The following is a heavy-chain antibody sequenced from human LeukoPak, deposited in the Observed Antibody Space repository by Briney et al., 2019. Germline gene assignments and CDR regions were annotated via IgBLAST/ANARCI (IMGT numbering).Heavy chain of an antibody. D-gene: IGHD3-3*01. CDR1: GYTFSSYA. CDR2: INAGNGNT. CDR3: ASTKNTLHFLGWNKLDT. Sequence: ASVKVSCKASGYTFSSYALHWVRQAPGQRLEWMGWINAGNGNTEYSQKFQGRVTITRDTSASTAYMELSSLRSEDTAVYYCASTKNTLHFLGWNKLDTWGQGTRVTVSS. V-gene: IGHV1-3*01. J-gene: IGHJ5*02.